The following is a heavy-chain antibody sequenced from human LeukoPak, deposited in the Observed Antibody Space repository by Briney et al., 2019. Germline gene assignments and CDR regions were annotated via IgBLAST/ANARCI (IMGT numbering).Heavy chain of an antibody. V-gene: IGHV1-18*04. CDR3: ARSTTGPVYYYYGLDV. J-gene: IGHJ6*02. D-gene: IGHD1-1*01. CDR2: ISAYNGNT. CDR1: GYTFTGYY. Sequence: ASVKVSCKASGYTFTGYYMHWVRQAPGQGLEWMGWISAYNGNTNYAQNLQGRVTMTTDTSTSTAYMELRSLRSDDSAVYYCARSTTGPVYYYYGLDVWGQGTTVTVSS.